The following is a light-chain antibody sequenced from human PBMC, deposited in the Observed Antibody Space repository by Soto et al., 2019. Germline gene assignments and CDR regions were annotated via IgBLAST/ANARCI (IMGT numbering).Light chain of an antibody. CDR2: DAS. V-gene: IGKV1-5*01. Sequence: DIQMTQSPSTLSASVGDRVTITCRASQSISSWLAWYQQKPGKAPKLLIYDASSLESGVPSRFSGSGSGTDFTLTISSLQPEDFATYSCQQSYNTTWTFGQGTKVEIQ. CDR1: QSISSW. CDR3: QQSYNTTWT. J-gene: IGKJ1*01.